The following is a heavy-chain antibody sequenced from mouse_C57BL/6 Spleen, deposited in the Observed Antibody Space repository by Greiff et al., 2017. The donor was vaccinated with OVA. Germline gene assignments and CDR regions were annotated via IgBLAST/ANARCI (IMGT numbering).Heavy chain of an antibody. CDR3: TREVITTVVAPYYYAMDY. CDR1: GFTFSSYA. V-gene: IGHV5-9-1*02. J-gene: IGHJ4*01. Sequence: EVKLMESGEGLVKPGGSLKLSCAASGFTFSSYAMSWVRQTPEKRLEWVAYISSGGDYIYYADTVKGRFTISRDNARNTLYLQMSSLKSEDTAMYYCTREVITTVVAPYYYAMDYWGQGTSVTVSS. CDR2: ISSGGDYI. D-gene: IGHD1-1*01.